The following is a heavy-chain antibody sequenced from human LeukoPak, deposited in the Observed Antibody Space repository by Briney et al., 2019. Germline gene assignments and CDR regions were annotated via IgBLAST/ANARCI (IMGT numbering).Heavy chain of an antibody. CDR3: ARYNVVVTAIDY. D-gene: IGHD2-21*02. Sequence: SETLSLTCTVSGGSISSYYWSWIRQPAGKGLEWIGRIYTSGSTDYNPSLKSRVTMSVDTSKNRFSLKLSSVTAADTAVYYCARYNVVVTAIDYWGQGTLVTVSS. CDR2: IYTSGST. V-gene: IGHV4-4*07. J-gene: IGHJ4*02. CDR1: GGSISSYY.